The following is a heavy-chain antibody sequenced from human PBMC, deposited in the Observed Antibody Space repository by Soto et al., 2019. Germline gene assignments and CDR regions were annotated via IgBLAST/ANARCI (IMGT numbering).Heavy chain of an antibody. Sequence: GGSLRLSCAASGFTFGSYEMNWVRQAPGKGLEWVSYISSSGSTIYYADSVKGRFTISRDNAKNSLYLQMNSLRAEDTAVYYCARYRGYEGTAAFDIWGQGTMVTVSS. J-gene: IGHJ3*02. CDR1: GFTFGSYE. CDR2: ISSSGSTI. CDR3: ARYRGYEGTAAFDI. D-gene: IGHD5-12*01. V-gene: IGHV3-48*03.